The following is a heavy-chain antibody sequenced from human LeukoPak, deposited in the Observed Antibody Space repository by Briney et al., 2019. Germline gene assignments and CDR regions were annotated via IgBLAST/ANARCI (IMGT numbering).Heavy chain of an antibody. CDR2: IRYDGSNK. V-gene: IGHV3-30*02. CDR3: AKEGLSGSHHRDYYYYYMDV. J-gene: IGHJ6*03. D-gene: IGHD1-26*01. Sequence: PGGSLRLSCAASGFTFSSYGMHWVRQAPGKGLEWVTIIRYDGSNKYYADSVKGRFTISRDNSKNTLYLQMNSLRAEDTAVYYCAKEGLSGSHHRDYYYYYMDVWGKGTTVTISS. CDR1: GFTFSSYG.